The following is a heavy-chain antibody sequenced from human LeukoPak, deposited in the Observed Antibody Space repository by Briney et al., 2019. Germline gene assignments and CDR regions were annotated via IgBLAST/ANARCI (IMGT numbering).Heavy chain of an antibody. J-gene: IGHJ4*02. CDR1: GFILNDYG. D-gene: IGHD4-17*01. Sequence: GGSLRLSCAASGFILNDYGMHWVRQAPGKGLEWVADIWFDKNQHFADSVKGRFAISRDNSKNTVYLQINSLRAEDTAVYYCAGGSYGDYYFDYWGQGTLVTVSS. CDR3: AGGSYGDYYFDY. CDR2: IWFDKNQ. V-gene: IGHV3-33*03.